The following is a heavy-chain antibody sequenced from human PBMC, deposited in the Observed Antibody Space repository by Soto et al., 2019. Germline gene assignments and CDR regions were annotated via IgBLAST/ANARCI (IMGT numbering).Heavy chain of an antibody. CDR3: ARDLDGLHDDTSGPFPRPG. V-gene: IGHV4-30-4*01. Sequence: SETLSLTCTVSGGSISSDDYYWSWIRQAPGRGLEWIGYIHSRGSIYYNPSLKSRATMSIDTAGNQFSLKVSSVTVADTAVYYCARDLDGLHDDTSGPFPRPGWGQGTLVTVSS. D-gene: IGHD3-22*01. J-gene: IGHJ1*01. CDR2: IHSRGSI. CDR1: GGSISSDDYY.